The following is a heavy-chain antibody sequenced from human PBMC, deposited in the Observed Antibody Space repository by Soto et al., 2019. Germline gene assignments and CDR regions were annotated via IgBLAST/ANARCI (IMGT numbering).Heavy chain of an antibody. CDR2: ISYDGSNK. J-gene: IGHJ4*02. D-gene: IGHD3-3*01. CDR3: AKDDDFWSGYPIDY. Sequence: QVQLVESGGGVVQPGGSLRLSCAASGFTFSSYGMHWVRQAPGKGLEWVAVISYDGSNKYYADSVKGRFTISRDNSKNTLYLQMNSLRAEDTAVYYCAKDDDFWSGYPIDYWGQGTLVTVSS. V-gene: IGHV3-30*18. CDR1: GFTFSSYG.